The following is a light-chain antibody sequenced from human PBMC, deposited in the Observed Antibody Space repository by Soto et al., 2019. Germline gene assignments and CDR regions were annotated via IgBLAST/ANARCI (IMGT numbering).Light chain of an antibody. CDR1: SSNIGSNT. CDR3: AAWDDSLNGPV. CDR2: SNN. V-gene: IGLV1-44*01. Sequence: QSVLTQPPSASGTPGQRVTISCSGSSSNIGSNTVNWYQQHPGTAPKLLIYSNNQRPSGVAARRSGSTTSTTASLAISGRQSEDEADYYCAAWDDSLNGPVFGGGTKLTVL. J-gene: IGLJ3*02.